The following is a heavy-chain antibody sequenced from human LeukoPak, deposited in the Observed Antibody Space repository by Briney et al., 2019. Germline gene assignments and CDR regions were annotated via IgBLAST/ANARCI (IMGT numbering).Heavy chain of an antibody. J-gene: IGHJ4*02. CDR1: GYTFTSYG. D-gene: IGHD3-22*01. V-gene: IGHV1-2*02. CDR2: INPNSGGT. CDR3: ARDKGYDSSGYDIGY. Sequence: ASVKVSCKASGYTFTSYGISWVRQAPGQGLEWMGWINPNSGGTNYAQKFQGRVTMTRDTSISTAYMELSRLRSDDTAVYYCARDKGYDSSGYDIGYWGQGTLVTVSS.